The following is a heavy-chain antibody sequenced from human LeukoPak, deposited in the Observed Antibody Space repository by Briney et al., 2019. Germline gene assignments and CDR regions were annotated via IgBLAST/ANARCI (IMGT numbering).Heavy chain of an antibody. V-gene: IGHV3-23*01. Sequence: GGSLRLSCAASGFTFSSYAISWVGQAPGRGLEGVSAISGSGGSTYYADSVKGRFTISRDNSKNTLYLQMNSLRAEDTAVYYCAKDQRGSSSQRGDWFDPWGQGTLVTVSS. D-gene: IGHD6-13*01. J-gene: IGHJ5*02. CDR3: AKDQRGSSSQRGDWFDP. CDR2: ISGSGGST. CDR1: GFTFSSYA.